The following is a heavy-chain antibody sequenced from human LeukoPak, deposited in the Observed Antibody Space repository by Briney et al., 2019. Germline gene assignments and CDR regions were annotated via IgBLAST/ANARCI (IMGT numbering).Heavy chain of an antibody. Sequence: SETLSLTCTVSGGSFSNYYWSWIRQPPGKGLEWIGYVYYTGSTNYNPSLKSRVAISVDTSKNRFSLKLNSVTAADTAVYYCARDTAASLNAFDIWGQGTMVTASS. V-gene: IGHV4-59*01. D-gene: IGHD2-2*01. CDR1: GGSFSNYY. CDR3: ARDTAASLNAFDI. CDR2: VYYTGST. J-gene: IGHJ3*02.